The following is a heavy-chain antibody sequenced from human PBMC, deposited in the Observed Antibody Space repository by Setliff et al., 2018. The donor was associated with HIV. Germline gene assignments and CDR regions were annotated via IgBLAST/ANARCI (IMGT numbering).Heavy chain of an antibody. V-gene: IGHV3-23*01. D-gene: IGHD3-3*01. CDR2: ISGSEAAI. CDR1: GFTLSSYA. CDR3: AKRGDYYSYYNVMGV. J-gene: IGHJ6*02. Sequence: LRLSCAASGFTLSSYAMSWVRQAPGKGLEWVSSISGSEAAIYYADSVKGRFTISKDNSKNTLYLQMNSLRAEDTAVYYCAKRGDYYSYYNVMGVWGQGTTVTVSS.